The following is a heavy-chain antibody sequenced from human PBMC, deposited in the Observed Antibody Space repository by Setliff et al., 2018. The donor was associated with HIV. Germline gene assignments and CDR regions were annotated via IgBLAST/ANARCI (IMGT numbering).Heavy chain of an antibody. CDR1: GFTFSSSW. V-gene: IGHV3-7*05. J-gene: IGHJ4*02. Sequence: GGSLTLFCAASGFTFSSSWMTWVRQAPGRGLEYVAGMNRDGREKLYADSVKGRFTISRDDSKNSLYLQMNSLRTEDTAVYFCARGESFYDSSGNYFDYWGQGTLVTVSS. D-gene: IGHD3-22*01. CDR3: ARGESFYDSSGNYFDY. CDR2: MNRDGREK.